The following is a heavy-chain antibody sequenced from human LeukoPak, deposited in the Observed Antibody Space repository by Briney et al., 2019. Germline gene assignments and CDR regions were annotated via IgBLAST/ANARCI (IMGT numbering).Heavy chain of an antibody. V-gene: IGHV3-30*04. CDR2: ISYDGSNK. Sequence: GGSLRLSCAASGFTFSSYAMHWVRQAPGKGLEWVAVISYDGSNKYYADSVKGRFTISRDNSKNTLYLQMNSLRAEDTGVYYWEAGENSSSWYGYWGRGTLVTVSS. D-gene: IGHD6-13*01. J-gene: IGHJ4*02. CDR3: EAGENSSSWYGY. CDR1: GFTFSSYA.